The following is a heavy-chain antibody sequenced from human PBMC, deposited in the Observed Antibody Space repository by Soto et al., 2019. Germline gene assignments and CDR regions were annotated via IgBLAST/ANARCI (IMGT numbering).Heavy chain of an antibody. J-gene: IGHJ4*02. Sequence: EVQLVESGGGLVKPGGSLRLSCAASGFTFSTCSMNWVRQAPGKGLEWVSSISSSSTNIYYADSVKGRFTTSRDNAKNSLYLQMNSLRAEDTAVYYCARDNGYDAATLDYWGQGTLVTVSS. D-gene: IGHD5-12*01. V-gene: IGHV3-21*02. CDR3: ARDNGYDAATLDY. CDR2: ISSSSTNI. CDR1: GFTFSTCS.